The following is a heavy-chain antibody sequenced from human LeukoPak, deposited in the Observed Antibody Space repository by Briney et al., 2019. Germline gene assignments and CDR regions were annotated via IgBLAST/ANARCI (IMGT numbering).Heavy chain of an antibody. D-gene: IGHD6-19*01. CDR3: AREGIAVTNVNWFDP. Sequence: ASVKVSCKASGYTFTDHYIHWVRQAPGQGLEWMGWINPKSGGTDCAQKFQGRVTMTRDTSINTAQIELSRLRSDDTAVYYCAREGIAVTNVNWFDPWGQGTLVTVSS. J-gene: IGHJ5*02. CDR1: GYTFTDHY. V-gene: IGHV1-2*02. CDR2: INPKSGGT.